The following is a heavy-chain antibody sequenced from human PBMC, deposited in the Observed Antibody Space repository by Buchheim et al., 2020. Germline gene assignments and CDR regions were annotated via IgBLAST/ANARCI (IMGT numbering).Heavy chain of an antibody. CDR2: INIARGDT. D-gene: IGHD1-7*01. CDR1: GYSFTSHY. V-gene: IGHV1-3*04. J-gene: IGHJ5*02. Sequence: QVQLVQSGAEVRDPGASVKVSCKASGYSFTSHYMHWVRQAPGQSLEWMGWINIARGDTKTSQRLQGRVTMSRDTFAATAYLELTGLKFEDTAVYYCARGTGTSWFDRWGQGTL. CDR3: ARGTGTSWFDR.